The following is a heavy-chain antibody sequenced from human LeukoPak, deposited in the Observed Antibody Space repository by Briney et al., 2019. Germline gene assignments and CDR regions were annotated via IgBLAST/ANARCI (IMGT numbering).Heavy chain of an antibody. V-gene: IGHV3-23*01. Sequence: QAGGSLRLSCVGSGFIFRSYAVTWVCQAPGKGLEWVSSITANGDATYYTDSVKGRFTISRDNSKNTLYLQMSSLRAEDTALYYCVTFGVIVRNDYFDYWGQGALVAVSS. CDR2: ITANGDAT. J-gene: IGHJ4*02. CDR3: VTFGVIVRNDYFDY. CDR1: GFIFRSYA. D-gene: IGHD3-3*01.